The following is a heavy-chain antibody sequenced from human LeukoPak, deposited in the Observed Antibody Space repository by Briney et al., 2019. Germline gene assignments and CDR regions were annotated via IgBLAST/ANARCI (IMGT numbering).Heavy chain of an antibody. CDR3: ARVEDCSSTSCYALDY. CDR1: GDSISSYY. V-gene: IGHV4-59*01. J-gene: IGHJ4*02. CDR2: IYYSGST. Sequence: SETLSLTCTVSGDSISSYYWSWIRQPPGKGLEWIGYIYYSGSTNYNPSLKSRVTISVDTSKNQFSLKLSSVTAADTAVYYCARVEDCSSTSCYALDYWGQGTLVTVSS. D-gene: IGHD2-2*01.